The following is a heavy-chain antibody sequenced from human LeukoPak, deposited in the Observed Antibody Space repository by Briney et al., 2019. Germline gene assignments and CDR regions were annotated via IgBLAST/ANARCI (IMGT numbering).Heavy chain of an antibody. J-gene: IGHJ4*02. CDR3: ARRGILTGYGDY. Sequence: ASVKVSCKASGYTFTSYDINWVRQATGQGLEWMGWMNPNSGSTGYAQKFQGRVTMTRNTSISTAYMELSSLRSEDTAVYYCARRGILTGYGDYWGQGTLVTVSS. CDR2: MNPNSGST. V-gene: IGHV1-8*01. CDR1: GYTFTSYD. D-gene: IGHD3-9*01.